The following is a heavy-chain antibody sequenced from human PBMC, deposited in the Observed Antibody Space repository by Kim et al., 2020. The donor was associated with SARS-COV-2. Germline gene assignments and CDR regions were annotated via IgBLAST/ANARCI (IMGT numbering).Heavy chain of an antibody. Sequence: SVKVSCKASGGTFSSYAISWVRQAPGQGLEWMGGIIPIFGTANYAQKFQGRVTITADESTSTAYMELSSLRSEDTAVYYCARDHIAVAGGSYYFDYWGQGTLVTVSS. D-gene: IGHD6-19*01. V-gene: IGHV1-69*13. CDR1: GGTFSSYA. CDR2: IIPIFGTA. J-gene: IGHJ4*02. CDR3: ARDHIAVAGGSYYFDY.